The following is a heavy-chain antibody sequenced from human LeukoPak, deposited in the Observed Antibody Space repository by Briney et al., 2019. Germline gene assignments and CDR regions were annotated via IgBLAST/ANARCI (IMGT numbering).Heavy chain of an antibody. CDR1: GGSFSGYY. J-gene: IGHJ4*02. V-gene: IGHV4-34*01. CDR2: INHSGST. D-gene: IGHD5-18*01. CDR3: ARGVHVDTAMGNFDY. Sequence: SETLSLTCAVYGGSFSGYYWSWIRQPPGKGLEWIGEINHSGSTNYNPSLKSRVTILVDTSKNQFSLKLSSVTAADTAVYYCARGVHVDTAMGNFDYWGQGTLVTVSS.